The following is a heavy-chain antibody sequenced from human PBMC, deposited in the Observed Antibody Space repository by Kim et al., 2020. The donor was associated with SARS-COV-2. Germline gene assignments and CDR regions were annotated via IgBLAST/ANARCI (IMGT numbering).Heavy chain of an antibody. V-gene: IGHV3-11*03. CDR2: ISSSSGYT. CDR1: GFTFSDFY. J-gene: IGHJ4*02. Sequence: GGSLRLSCAASGFTFSDFYMSWIRQAPGKGLEWLSYISSSSGYTNYADSVKGRFTISRDNAKNSLYLQMNTLRAEDTAVYYCARGYYGSGSPRDYWGQGTLVTVSS. D-gene: IGHD3-10*01. CDR3: ARGYYGSGSPRDY.